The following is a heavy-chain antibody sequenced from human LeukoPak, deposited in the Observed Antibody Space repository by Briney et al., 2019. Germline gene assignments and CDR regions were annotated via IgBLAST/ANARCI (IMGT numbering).Heavy chain of an antibody. Sequence: KPGGSLRLSCAASGFTFINAWMSWVRQAPGKGLEWVGRIKSKTDGGTTDYAAPVKGRFTISRDDSKNTLYLQMNSLKTEDTAVYYCTTEGDGYNSFYFDYWGQGTLVTVSS. CDR3: TTEGDGYNSFYFDY. CDR1: GFTFINAW. V-gene: IGHV3-15*01. J-gene: IGHJ4*02. D-gene: IGHD5-24*01. CDR2: IKSKTDGGTT.